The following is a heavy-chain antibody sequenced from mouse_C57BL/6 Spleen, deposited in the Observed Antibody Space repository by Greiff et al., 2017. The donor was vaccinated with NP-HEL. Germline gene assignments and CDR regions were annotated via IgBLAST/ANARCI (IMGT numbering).Heavy chain of an antibody. CDR1: GFSFTSYG. CDR2: IWSGGST. D-gene: IGHD1-1*01. CDR3: ARKGYYGSSGYFDV. V-gene: IGHV2-2*01. Sequence: VQLQQSGPGLVQPSQCLSITCTASGFSFTSYGVHWVRQSPGKGLEWLGVIWSGGSTDYNAAFISRLSISKDNSKSQVFFKMNSLQADDTAIYYCARKGYYGSSGYFDVWGTGTTVTVSS. J-gene: IGHJ1*03.